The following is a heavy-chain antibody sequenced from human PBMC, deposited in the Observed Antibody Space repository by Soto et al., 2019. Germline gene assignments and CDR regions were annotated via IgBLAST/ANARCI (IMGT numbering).Heavy chain of an antibody. CDR2: INHVGGT. CDR3: ARGQKGYSSSWYVD. V-gene: IGHV4-34*01. CDR1: GGSFSGYY. D-gene: IGHD6-13*01. Sequence: QVQLQQWGAGLLKPSETLSLTCAVYGGSFSGYYWSWIHQPPGKGLEWIGEINHVGGTNYNPSLTSRLTISVDTSKNQFSLKVNSVTAADTAVYYCARGQKGYSSSWYVDWGQGTPVTVSS. J-gene: IGHJ4*02.